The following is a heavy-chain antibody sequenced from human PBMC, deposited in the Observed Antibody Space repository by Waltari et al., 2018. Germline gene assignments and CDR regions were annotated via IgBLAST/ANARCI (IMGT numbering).Heavy chain of an antibody. J-gene: IGHJ3*01. CDR2: IRTSGVT. CDR1: GVSISSHF. V-gene: IGHV4-4*07. CDR3: ARNQNGAFDV. D-gene: IGHD2-2*01. Sequence: QVQLQESGAGLVKPSETLSLTCTVSGVSISSHFRTWIRQPAGKGLEWVGRIRTSGVTDYSPSLKSRVTMSVDTSKNQFSLRLSSVTAADTAVYYCARNQNGAFDVWGQGTRVTVSS.